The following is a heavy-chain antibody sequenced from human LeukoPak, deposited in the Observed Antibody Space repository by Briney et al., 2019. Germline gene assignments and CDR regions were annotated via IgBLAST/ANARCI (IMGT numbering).Heavy chain of an antibody. J-gene: IGHJ5*01. CDR3: ARDQAGYSGYDSLGFDP. V-gene: IGHV4-59*02. CDR2: IYYSGST. D-gene: IGHD5-12*01. CDR1: GGSVSSYY. Sequence: SETLSLTCTVSGGSVSSYYWSWIRQPPGKGLEWIGYIYYSGSTNYNPSLKSRVTISVDTSKNQFSLKLSSVTAADTAVYYCARDQAGYSGYDSLGFDPWGQGTLVTVSS.